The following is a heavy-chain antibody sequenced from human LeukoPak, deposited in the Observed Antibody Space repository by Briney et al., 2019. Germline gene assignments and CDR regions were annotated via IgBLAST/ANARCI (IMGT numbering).Heavy chain of an antibody. V-gene: IGHV1-18*01. CDR1: GYPFDNFG. D-gene: IGHD4-17*01. CDR2: ISACNGNT. Sequence: ASVKVSCKASGYPFDNFGLTWVRQAPGQGLEWMGWISACNGNTHYAQKFRGRLTLTTETSTSTAYLELRSLKSDDTAVYYCARDRVGGDLTGVSLYWGQGTLVMVSS. CDR3: ARDRVGGDLTGVSLY. J-gene: IGHJ4*01.